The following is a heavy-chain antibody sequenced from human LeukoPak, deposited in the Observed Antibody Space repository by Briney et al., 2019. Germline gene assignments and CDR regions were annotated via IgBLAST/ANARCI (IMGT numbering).Heavy chain of an antibody. D-gene: IGHD7-27*01. Sequence: GGSLRLSCAASGFTFSSYAMSWVRQAPGKGLEWVSGISGSGGSTYYADSVKGRFTISRVNSKNRLYLQMNSLRAEDTAVYYCAKLTGDRALFDYWGQGTLVTVSS. CDR1: GFTFSSYA. CDR2: ISGSGGST. CDR3: AKLTGDRALFDY. V-gene: IGHV3-23*01. J-gene: IGHJ4*02.